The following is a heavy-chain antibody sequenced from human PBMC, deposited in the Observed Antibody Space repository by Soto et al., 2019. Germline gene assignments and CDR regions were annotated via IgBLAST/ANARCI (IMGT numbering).Heavy chain of an antibody. CDR1: GDSFSSNSAA. CDR2: TYYRSKWYN. Sequence: PSQTLSLTCAISGDSFSSNSAAWNWIRQSPSRGLEWLGRTYYRSKWYNDYAVSVKSRITINPDTSKNQFSLKLSSVTAADTAVYYCARQSTAMVPYYFDYWGQGTLVTVSS. CDR3: ARQSTAMVPYYFDY. J-gene: IGHJ4*02. D-gene: IGHD5-18*01. V-gene: IGHV6-1*01.